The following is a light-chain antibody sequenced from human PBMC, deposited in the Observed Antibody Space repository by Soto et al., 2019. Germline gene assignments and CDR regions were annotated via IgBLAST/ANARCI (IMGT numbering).Light chain of an antibody. J-gene: IGKJ2*01. CDR1: QSVLYTSNNKDY. CDR2: WAS. Sequence: DIVMTQSPDSLAVSLDERATISCKSSQSVLYTSNNKDYLAWSQQKPGQPPKLLIYWASTRESGVPDRFSGSGSGTDFTLTISSLQAEDEAIYYCHHYYSTPYTFGQGTKLEIK. V-gene: IGKV4-1*01. CDR3: HHYYSTPYT.